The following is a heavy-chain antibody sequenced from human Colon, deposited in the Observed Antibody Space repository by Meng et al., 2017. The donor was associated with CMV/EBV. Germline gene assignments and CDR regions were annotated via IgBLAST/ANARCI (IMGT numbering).Heavy chain of an antibody. Sequence: GGSLRLSCEGSGFSFGNYAMNWVRQAPGKGLEWVSSITTSGDFVFYADSVRGRFVISRDNTKNSLYLQMNTLKAEETAVYYCAREPSNAAFDIWGQGTMVTVSS. CDR1: GFSFGNYA. CDR2: ITTSGDFV. V-gene: IGHV3-21*06. CDR3: AREPSNAAFDI. J-gene: IGHJ3*02.